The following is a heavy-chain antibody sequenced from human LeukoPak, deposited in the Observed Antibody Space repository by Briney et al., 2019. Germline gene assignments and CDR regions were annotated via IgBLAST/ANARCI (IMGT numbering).Heavy chain of an antibody. CDR1: GFTFSSYA. CDR2: IRGSGDTA. D-gene: IGHD6-6*01. CDR3: AKVTWESRPPVCNS. V-gene: IGHV3-23*01. Sequence: GGSLRLSCAASGFTFSSYAMSWVRQAPGKGLEWVSAIRGSGDTALYADSVKGRFTISRDNFKNIVYLEMNSLRAEDTATYYCAKVTWESRPPVCNSWGPGTLVTVSS. J-gene: IGHJ4*02.